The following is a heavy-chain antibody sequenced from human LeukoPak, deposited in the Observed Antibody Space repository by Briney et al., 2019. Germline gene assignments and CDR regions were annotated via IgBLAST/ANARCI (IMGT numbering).Heavy chain of an antibody. CDR3: ARFSVTSYYYYYMDV. V-gene: IGHV1-18*01. CDR2: ISGYNGKT. D-gene: IGHD3-3*01. J-gene: IGHJ6*03. CDR1: GYTFTSYG. Sequence: ASVKVSCRASGYTFTSYGITWVRQAPGRGLEWMGWISGYNGKTSYGQKLQGRVTMTTDTSTNTAYMELRSLRSDDSAVYYCARFSVTSYYYYYMDVWGKGTTVTISS.